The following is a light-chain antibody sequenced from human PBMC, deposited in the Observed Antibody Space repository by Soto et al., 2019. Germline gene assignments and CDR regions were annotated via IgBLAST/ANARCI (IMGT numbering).Light chain of an antibody. J-gene: IGKJ2*01. V-gene: IGKV3-11*01. CDR3: QKRSNWPRT. CDR1: QSVSSY. Sequence: EIVLTKSPATLFSSLGERATLSCRASQSVSSYLTWYQQKPGQAPRLLIYDTSNRATGIPASFSGSGSGTDVTLTISSLESEDFAVYYCQKRSNWPRTFVQGTKLES. CDR2: DTS.